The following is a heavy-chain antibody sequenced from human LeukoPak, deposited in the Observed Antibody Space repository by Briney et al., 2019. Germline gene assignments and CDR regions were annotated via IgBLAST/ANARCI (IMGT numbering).Heavy chain of an antibody. D-gene: IGHD1-1*01. J-gene: IGHJ4*02. V-gene: IGHV3-30*03. Sequence: GGSLRLSCVASGFTFGSYGMHWVRQAPGKGLEWVAVISFDGRNKYYADSVKGRFTISRDDSKNTVYLQMSSLRTEDTAVYYCARGWNPDYWGQGTLVTVSS. CDR1: GFTFGSYG. CDR2: ISFDGRNK. CDR3: ARGWNPDY.